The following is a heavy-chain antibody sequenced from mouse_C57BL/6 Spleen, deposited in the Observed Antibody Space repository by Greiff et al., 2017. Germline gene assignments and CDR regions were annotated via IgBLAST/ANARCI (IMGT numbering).Heavy chain of an antibody. J-gene: IGHJ2*01. D-gene: IGHD2-4*01. CDR3: ARERYYDYDEGTAYLDY. CDR1: GFTFSSYA. CDR2: MSDGGRYT. V-gene: IGHV5-4*01. Sequence: EVKLMESGGGLVKPGGSLKLSCAASGFTFSSYAMSWVRQTPEKRLEWVATMSDGGRYTYYPDNVKGRFTISRDNAKNNLYLQMSHLKSEDTALYYCARERYYDYDEGTAYLDYWGQGTTLTVSS.